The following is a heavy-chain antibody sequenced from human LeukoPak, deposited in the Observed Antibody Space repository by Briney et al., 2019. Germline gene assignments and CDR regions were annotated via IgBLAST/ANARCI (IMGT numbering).Heavy chain of an antibody. Sequence: GGSLRLSCAASGFTFSSYWIHWVRQTPGKGLVWVSRVNSDGSRTNYADSVKGRFTISRDNAKDTLYLQMNSLTAEDTAVYYCAQDRFSFVHWGQGTLVTVSS. CDR3: AQDRFSFVH. D-gene: IGHD1-14*01. V-gene: IGHV3-74*01. CDR1: GFTFSSYW. CDR2: VNSDGSRT. J-gene: IGHJ1*01.